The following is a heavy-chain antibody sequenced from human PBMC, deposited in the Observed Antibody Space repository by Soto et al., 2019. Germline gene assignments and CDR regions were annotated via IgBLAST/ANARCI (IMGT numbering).Heavy chain of an antibody. CDR3: ARIGGVIVSNDY. Sequence: QVQLQESGPGLVKPSQTLSLTCTVSGGSISSGGYYWSWIRQHPGKGLEWIGYIYYSGSTYYNPSLQSRVTISVDTSKNRFSLKLSSVTAADTAVYYCARIGGVIVSNDYWGQGTLVTVSS. D-gene: IGHD3-16*02. CDR1: GGSISSGGYY. V-gene: IGHV4-31*03. J-gene: IGHJ4*02. CDR2: IYYSGST.